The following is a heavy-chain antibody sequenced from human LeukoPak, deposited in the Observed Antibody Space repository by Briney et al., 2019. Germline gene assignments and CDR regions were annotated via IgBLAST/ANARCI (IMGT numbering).Heavy chain of an antibody. D-gene: IGHD6-13*01. CDR2: IYYSGST. Sequence: SETLSLTCAVYGGSFSGYYWSWIRQPPGKGLEWIGYIYYSGSTYYNPSLKSRVTISVDTSKNQFSLKLSSVTAADTAVYYCARRAAYSSSWSSFDYWGQGTLVTVSS. CDR3: ARRAAYSSSWSSFDY. CDR1: GGSFSGYY. J-gene: IGHJ4*02. V-gene: IGHV4-34*09.